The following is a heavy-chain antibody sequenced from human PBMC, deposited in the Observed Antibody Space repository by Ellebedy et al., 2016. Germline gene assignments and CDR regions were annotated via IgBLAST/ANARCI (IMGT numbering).Heavy chain of an antibody. V-gene: IGHV4-39*01. CDR3: ARHYCSSTSCYVWFNP. J-gene: IGHJ5*02. D-gene: IGHD2-2*01. CDR2: IYYSGST. CDR1: GGSISSSSYY. Sequence: SVTLSLTXTVSGGSISSSSYYWGWIRQPPGKGLEWIGSIYYSGSTYYNPSLKSRVTISVDTSKNQFSLKLSSLTAADTAVYYCARHYCSSTSCYVWFNPWGQGTLVTVSS.